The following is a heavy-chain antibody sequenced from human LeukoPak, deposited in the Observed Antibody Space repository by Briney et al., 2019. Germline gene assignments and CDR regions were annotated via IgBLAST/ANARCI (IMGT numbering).Heavy chain of an antibody. D-gene: IGHD6-19*01. CDR1: GFTFSSYA. Sequence: GGSLRFSCAASGFTFSSYAMSWVRQAPGKGLEWVSAISGSGGSTYYADSVKGRFTISRDNSKNTLYLQMNSLRAEDTAVYYCAKDKEQWLVLEANFQHWGQGTLVTVSS. CDR2: ISGSGGST. V-gene: IGHV3-23*01. CDR3: AKDKEQWLVLEANFQH. J-gene: IGHJ1*01.